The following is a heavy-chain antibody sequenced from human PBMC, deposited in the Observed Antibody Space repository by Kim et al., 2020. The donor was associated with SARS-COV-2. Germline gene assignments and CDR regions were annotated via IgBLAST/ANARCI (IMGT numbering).Heavy chain of an antibody. J-gene: IGHJ6*02. CDR3: ARPSVTHHGMDV. CDR2: INPSGGST. D-gene: IGHD4-17*01. Sequence: ASVKVSCKASGYTFTSYYMHWVRQAPGQGLEWMGLINPSGGSTNYAQKFQGRVTMTTDTSTSTVYMELSSLTSEDTAVYSCARPSVTHHGMDVWGQGTTVTVSS. CDR1: GYTFTSYY. V-gene: IGHV1-46*01.